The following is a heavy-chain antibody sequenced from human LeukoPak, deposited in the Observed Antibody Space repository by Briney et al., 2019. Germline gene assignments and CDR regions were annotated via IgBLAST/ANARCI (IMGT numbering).Heavy chain of an antibody. CDR2: IDWDDDK. CDR3: ARTPGTMVRGVIPVYYYYMDV. V-gene: IGHV2-70*11. CDR1: GFSLSTSGMC. J-gene: IGHJ6*03. Sequence: SGPTLVKPTQTLTLTCTFSGFSLSTSGMCVSWIRQPPGKALEWLARIDWDDDKYYSTSLKTRLTISKDTSKNQVVLTMTNMDPVDTATYYCARTPGTMVRGVIPVYYYYMDVWGKGTTVTVSS. D-gene: IGHD3-10*01.